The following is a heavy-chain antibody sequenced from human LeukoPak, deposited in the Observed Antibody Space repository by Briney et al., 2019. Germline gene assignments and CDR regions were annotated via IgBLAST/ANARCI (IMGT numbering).Heavy chain of an antibody. CDR3: ATGQRTTVVTPHYFDY. D-gene: IGHD4-23*01. CDR2: FDPEDGET. V-gene: IGHV1-24*01. J-gene: IGHJ4*02. CDR1: GYTLTELS. Sequence: ASVKVSCTVSGYTLTELSMHWVRQAPGKGLEWMGGFDPEDGETIYAQKFQGRVTMTEDTSTDTAYMELSSLRSEDTAVYYCATGQRTTVVTPHYFDYWGQGTLVTVSS.